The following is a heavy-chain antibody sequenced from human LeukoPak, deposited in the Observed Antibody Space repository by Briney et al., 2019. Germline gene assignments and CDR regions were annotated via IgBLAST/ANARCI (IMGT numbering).Heavy chain of an antibody. CDR1: GFTFSSYW. CDR2: ISGSGGST. V-gene: IGHV3-23*01. CDR3: AKGRRRNWNDNFDY. J-gene: IGHJ4*02. Sequence: PGASLRLSCAASGFTFSSYWMSWVRQAPGKGLEWVSAISGSGGSTYYADSVKGRFTISRDNSKNTLYLQMNSLRAEDTAVYYCAKGRRRNWNDNFDYWGQGTLVTVSS. D-gene: IGHD1-20*01.